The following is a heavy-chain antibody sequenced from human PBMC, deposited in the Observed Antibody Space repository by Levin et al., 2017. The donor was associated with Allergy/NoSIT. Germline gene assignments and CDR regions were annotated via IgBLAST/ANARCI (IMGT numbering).Heavy chain of an antibody. Sequence: GGSLRLSCAASGFTFSSYAMSWVRQAPGKGLEWVSTISGSGSSTYYADSVKGRFTISRDNSKNTLHLQMNSLRAEDTAVYYCAKDRGGYSYGYYFFDFWGQGTLVTVSS. CDR2: ISGSGSST. J-gene: IGHJ4*02. V-gene: IGHV3-23*01. CDR1: GFTFSSYA. CDR3: AKDRGGYSYGYYFFDF. D-gene: IGHD5-18*01.